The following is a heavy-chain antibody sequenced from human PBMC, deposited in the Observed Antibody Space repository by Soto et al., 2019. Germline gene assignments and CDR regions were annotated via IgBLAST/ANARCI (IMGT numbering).Heavy chain of an antibody. CDR3: ARAMLAAAGTGSYGMDV. V-gene: IGHV4-31*03. D-gene: IGHD6-13*01. CDR1: GGSISSGGYY. CDR2: IYYSGST. J-gene: IGHJ6*02. Sequence: SETLSLTCTVSGGSISSGGYYWSWIRQHPGKGLEWIGYIYYSGSTYYNPSLKSRVTISVDTSKNQFSLKLSSVTAADTAVYYCARAMLAAAGTGSYGMDVWGQGTTVTVSS.